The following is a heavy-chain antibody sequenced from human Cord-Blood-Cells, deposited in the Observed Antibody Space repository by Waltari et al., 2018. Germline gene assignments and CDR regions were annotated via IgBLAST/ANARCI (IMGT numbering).Heavy chain of an antibody. CDR1: GFTVSSNY. D-gene: IGHD6-6*01. J-gene: IGHJ5*02. CDR3: ARAPIAARPGWFDP. Sequence: EVQLVETGGGLIQPGGSLRLSCAASGFTVSSNYMSWVRQAPGKGLEWVSVIYSGGSTYYADSVKGRFTISRDNSKNTLYLQMNSLRAEDTAVYYCARAPIAARPGWFDPWGQGTLVTVSS. CDR2: IYSGGST. V-gene: IGHV3-53*02.